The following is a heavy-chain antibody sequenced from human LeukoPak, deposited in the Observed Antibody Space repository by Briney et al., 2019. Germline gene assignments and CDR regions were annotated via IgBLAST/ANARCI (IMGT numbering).Heavy chain of an antibody. CDR2: IIPMFGTA. CDR1: AYMFTGYY. V-gene: IGHV1-69*06. D-gene: IGHD5-24*01. J-gene: IGHJ6*03. Sequence: ASVKVSCKASAYMFTGYYVHWVRQAPGQGLEWMGGIIPMFGTADYAQKLQGRVTITADKSTSTAYMELSSLRSEDTAVYYCARGGDGYNLDYYYYMDVWGKGTTVTVSS. CDR3: ARGGDGYNLDYYYYMDV.